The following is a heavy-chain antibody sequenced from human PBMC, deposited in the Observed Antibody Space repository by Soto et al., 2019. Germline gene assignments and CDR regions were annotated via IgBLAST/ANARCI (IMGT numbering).Heavy chain of an antibody. Sequence: EVQLLESRGGLVQPGGSLRLSCAASGFTFNNYAVSWVRQAPGKGLEWVSVVSGSGGATNYADSVKGRFTISRDNSKNTLYLQMNSLRAEDTAVYYCAKAAIAVAGSYFDYWGQGNLVTVSS. CDR1: GFTFNNYA. CDR2: VSGSGGAT. CDR3: AKAAIAVAGSYFDY. D-gene: IGHD6-19*01. V-gene: IGHV3-23*01. J-gene: IGHJ4*02.